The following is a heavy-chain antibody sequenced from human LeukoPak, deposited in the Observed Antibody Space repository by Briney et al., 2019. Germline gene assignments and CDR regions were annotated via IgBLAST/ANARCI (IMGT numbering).Heavy chain of an antibody. J-gene: IGHJ6*02. CDR2: ISAYNGNT. Sequence: GASVKVSCKASGGTFSSYAISWVRQAPGQGLEWMGWISAYNGNTNYAQKLQGRVTMTTDTSTSTAYMELRSLRSDDTAVYYCASSSSWYLPDQYYYYGMDVWGQGTTVTVSS. D-gene: IGHD6-13*01. CDR1: GGTFSSYA. CDR3: ASSSSWYLPDQYYYYGMDV. V-gene: IGHV1-18*01.